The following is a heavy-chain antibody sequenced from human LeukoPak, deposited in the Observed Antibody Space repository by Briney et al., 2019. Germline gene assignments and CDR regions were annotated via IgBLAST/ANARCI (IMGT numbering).Heavy chain of an antibody. CDR1: GGSIDIYY. CDR2: IYTSGST. J-gene: IGHJ4*02. V-gene: IGHV4-4*07. CDR3: ARGPGYCSSTSCYAFDY. D-gene: IGHD2-2*01. Sequence: PSETLSLTCTVSGGSIDIYYWSWIRQPAGKGLEWIGRIYTSGSTNYNPSLKTRVTMSVDTSKNQFSLKLSSVTAADTAVYYCARGPGYCSSTSCYAFDYWGQGTLVTVSS.